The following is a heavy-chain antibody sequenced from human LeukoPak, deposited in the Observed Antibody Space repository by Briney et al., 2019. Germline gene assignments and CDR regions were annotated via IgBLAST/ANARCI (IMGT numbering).Heavy chain of an antibody. V-gene: IGHV1-2*02. CDR1: GYTFTSYY. Sequence: ASVKVSCKASGYTFTSYYMHWVRQAPGQGLEWMGWINPNSGGTNYAQKFQGRVTMTRDTSISTAYMELSRLRSDDTAVYYCARALSCSGGSCYRDAFDIWGQGTMVTVSS. J-gene: IGHJ3*02. CDR3: ARALSCSGGSCYRDAFDI. D-gene: IGHD2-15*01. CDR2: INPNSGGT.